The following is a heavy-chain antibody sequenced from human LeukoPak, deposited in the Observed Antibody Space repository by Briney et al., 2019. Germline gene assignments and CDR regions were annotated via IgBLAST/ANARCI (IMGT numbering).Heavy chain of an antibody. CDR2: ISSSGSII. CDR1: GFTFSTYE. V-gene: IGHV3-48*03. Sequence: GGSLRLSCAASGFTFSTYEMNRVRQAPGKGLEWVSYISSSGSIIYYADSVKGRFTISRDNAKNSLYLQMNSLRAEDTAVYYCARGDRDSLDYYYYMDVWGKGTTVTISS. D-gene: IGHD3-3*01. CDR3: ARGDRDSLDYYYYMDV. J-gene: IGHJ6*03.